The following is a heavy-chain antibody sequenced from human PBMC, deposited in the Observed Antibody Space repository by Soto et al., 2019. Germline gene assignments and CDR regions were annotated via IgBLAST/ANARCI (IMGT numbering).Heavy chain of an antibody. V-gene: IGHV1-69*08. CDR1: GGTFSSYT. Sequence: QVQLVQSGAEVKKPGPSVKVSCKASGGTFSSYTISWVRQAPGQGLEWMGRIIPILGIANYAQKFQGRVTITADKSTSTAYMELSSLRSEDTAVYYCARDRSSSLVSHYYYMDVWGKGTTVTVSS. D-gene: IGHD6-13*01. J-gene: IGHJ6*03. CDR2: IIPILGIA. CDR3: ARDRSSSLVSHYYYMDV.